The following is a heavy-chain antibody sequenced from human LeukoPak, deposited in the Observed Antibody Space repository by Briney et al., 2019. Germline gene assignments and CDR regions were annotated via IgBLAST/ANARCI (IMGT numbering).Heavy chain of an antibody. CDR3: ASRYCSGGSCYDDAFDI. J-gene: IGHJ3*02. Sequence: PGGSLRLSCAASGFTVSSNYMSWVRQAPGKGLEWVSVIYSGGSTYYADSVKGRFTISRDNSKNTLYLQMNSLRAEDTAVYYCASRYCSGGSCYDDAFDIWGQGTIVTVSS. CDR2: IYSGGST. CDR1: GFTVSSNY. V-gene: IGHV3-66*02. D-gene: IGHD2-15*01.